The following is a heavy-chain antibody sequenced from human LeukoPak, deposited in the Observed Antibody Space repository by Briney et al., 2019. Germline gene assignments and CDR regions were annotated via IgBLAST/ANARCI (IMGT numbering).Heavy chain of an antibody. CDR3: ARDGSSTTVTTPCGY. Sequence: GGSLRLSCAASGFTFSSYSMNWVRQAPGKGLEWVSAISGSGGSTYYADSVKGRFTISRDNAKNSLYLQMNSLRAEDTAVYYCARDGSSTTVTTPCGYWGQGTLVTVSS. D-gene: IGHD4-17*01. J-gene: IGHJ4*02. CDR1: GFTFSSYS. CDR2: ISGSGGST. V-gene: IGHV3-21*01.